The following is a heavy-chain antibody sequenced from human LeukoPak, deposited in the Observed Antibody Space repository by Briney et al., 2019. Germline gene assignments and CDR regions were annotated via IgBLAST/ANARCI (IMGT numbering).Heavy chain of an antibody. J-gene: IGHJ4*02. D-gene: IGHD3-9*01. CDR1: GFTFISNA. V-gene: IGHV3-23*01. CDR2: ISGRGGST. Sequence: GGSLRDSCAASGFTFISNAMSWVRQAPGRGLEWVSAISGRGGSTYYAGSVKCRFTISRDNSKNTLYLQMNSLRAEDTAVYYCAKDPSRKLRNFDWAFDYFDYWGQGTLVTVSS. CDR3: AKDPSRKLRNFDWAFDYFDY.